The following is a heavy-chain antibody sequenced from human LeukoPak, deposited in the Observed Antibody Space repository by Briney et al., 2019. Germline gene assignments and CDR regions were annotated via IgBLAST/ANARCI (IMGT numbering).Heavy chain of an antibody. Sequence: PGESLKISCKGSGYSFTSYWIGWVRQMPGKGLEWMGIIYPGDSDTRYSPSFQGQVTISADKSISTAYLQWSSLKASDTAMYYCARQYYYGSGSYNWFDPWGQGTLVTVSS. CDR2: IYPGDSDT. CDR1: GYSFTSYW. D-gene: IGHD3-10*01. J-gene: IGHJ5*02. CDR3: ARQYYYGSGSYNWFDP. V-gene: IGHV5-51*01.